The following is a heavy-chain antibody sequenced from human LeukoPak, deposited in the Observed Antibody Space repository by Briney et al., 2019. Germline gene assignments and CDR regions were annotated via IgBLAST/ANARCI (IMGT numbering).Heavy chain of an antibody. J-gene: IGHJ5*02. V-gene: IGHV3-23*01. CDR3: AKDRGIAVKINWFDP. CDR1: GFTFSSYA. CDR2: ISGSGGST. Sequence: GGSLRLSCAASGFTFSSYAMSWVRQAPGKGLEWVSAISGSGGSTYYADSVKGRFTISRVNSKNTLYLQMNSLRAEDTAVYYCAKDRGIAVKINWFDPWGQGTLVTVSS. D-gene: IGHD6-19*01.